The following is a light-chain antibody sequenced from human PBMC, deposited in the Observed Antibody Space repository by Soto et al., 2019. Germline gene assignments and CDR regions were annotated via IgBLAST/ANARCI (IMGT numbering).Light chain of an antibody. CDR2: EVS. CDR1: SSDVGAYDY. CDR3: SSYTSSSTRV. Sequence: QSVLTQPASVSGSPGQSITISCTGTSSDVGAYDYVSWYQQHPDKAHKLMIYEVSNRPSGVSNLFSGSKSVNTATLTISWLQADDEADYYCSSYTSSSTRVFGTGTKVTVL. J-gene: IGLJ1*01. V-gene: IGLV2-14*03.